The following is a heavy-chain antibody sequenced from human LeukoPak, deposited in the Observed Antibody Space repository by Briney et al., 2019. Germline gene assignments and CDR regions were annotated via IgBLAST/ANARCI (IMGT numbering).Heavy chain of an antibody. CDR1: GFTVSSNY. V-gene: IGHV3-53*01. CDR3: ARAKPKNMVRGLIMRRESRYYFDY. J-gene: IGHJ4*02. Sequence: GGSLRLSCAAAGFTVSSNYMSWVRQAPGKGLEWVSVIYSGGSTYYADSVKGRFTISRDNSKSTLYIQMNSLRAEDTAVYYCARAKPKNMVRGLIMRRESRYYFDYWGQGTLVTVSS. D-gene: IGHD3-10*01. CDR2: IYSGGST.